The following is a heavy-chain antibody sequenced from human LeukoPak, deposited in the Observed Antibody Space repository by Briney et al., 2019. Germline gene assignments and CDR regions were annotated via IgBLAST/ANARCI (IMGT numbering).Heavy chain of an antibody. D-gene: IGHD5-12*01. V-gene: IGHV3-74*01. CDR3: ARRLGYFDY. CDR2: SNSDGSST. CDR1: GFTFRSHW. J-gene: IGHJ4*02. Sequence: GGSLRLSCAASGFTFRSHWMHWVRQAPGKGLVWVSRSNSDGSSTNYADSVKGRFTISRDNAKNSLYLQMNSLRAEDTAVYYCARRLGYFDYWGQGTLVTVSS.